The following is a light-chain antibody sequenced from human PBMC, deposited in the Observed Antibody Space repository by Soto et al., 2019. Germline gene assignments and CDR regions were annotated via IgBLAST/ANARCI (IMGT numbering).Light chain of an antibody. CDR2: DVS. Sequence: QSALTQPASVSGSPGQSITISCTGTSSDVGGYNYVSWYQQHPGKAPKLMIYDVSKRPSVVSNRFSGSKSGNTASLTISGLQAEDEADYYCSSYTSSSTSVFGTGTKLTVL. V-gene: IGLV2-14*01. CDR1: SSDVGGYNY. J-gene: IGLJ1*01. CDR3: SSYTSSSTSV.